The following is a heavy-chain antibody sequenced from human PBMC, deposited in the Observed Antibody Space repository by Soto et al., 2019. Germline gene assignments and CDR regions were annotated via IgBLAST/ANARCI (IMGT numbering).Heavy chain of an antibody. CDR2: ISGSGGST. J-gene: IGHJ6*02. Sequence: PGGSLRLSWAASGFTFSSYAMSWVRQAPGKGLEWVSAISGSGGSTYYADSVKGRFTISRDNSKNTLYLQMNSLRAEDTAVYYCAKDWVVVVPAATSYYYGMDVWGQGTTVTVSS. D-gene: IGHD2-2*01. CDR3: AKDWVVVVPAATSYYYGMDV. CDR1: GFTFSSYA. V-gene: IGHV3-23*01.